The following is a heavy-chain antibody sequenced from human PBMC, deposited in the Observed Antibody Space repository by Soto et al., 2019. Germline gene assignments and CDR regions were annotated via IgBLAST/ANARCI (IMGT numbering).Heavy chain of an antibody. D-gene: IGHD1-26*01. CDR3: ARGRSSGAFVI. V-gene: IGHV1-8*01. Sequence: QVQLVQSGAEVKKPGASVKVSCKTSGYTFTSYDINWVRQATGQGLEWMGWTNPNSANTAYAQKFQGRVTMTRNTSIITAYMELSSLRSEDAAVYYCARGRSSGAFVIWDQGTMVTVSS. CDR2: TNPNSANT. J-gene: IGHJ3*02. CDR1: GYTFTSYD.